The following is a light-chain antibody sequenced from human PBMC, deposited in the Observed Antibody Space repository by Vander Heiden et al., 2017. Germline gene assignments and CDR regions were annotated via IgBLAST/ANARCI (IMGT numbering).Light chain of an antibody. CDR3: MQGTHWWT. V-gene: IGKV2D-30*01. CDR2: KVS. Sequence: DAVMTQSPLALPVTLGQPASISCRSSQSLVYSDGNTYSNWFKQKRVQSLRCLIYKVSNWDSGVPGRVSGSGAGTDFTLKISRVEAEDFGVYYCMQGTHWWTFGQGTKVEIK. J-gene: IGKJ1*01. CDR1: QSLVYSDGNTY.